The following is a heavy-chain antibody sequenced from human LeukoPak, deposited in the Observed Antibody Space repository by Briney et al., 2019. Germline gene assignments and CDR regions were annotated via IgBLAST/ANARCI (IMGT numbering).Heavy chain of an antibody. CDR3: TRLTVGRNNYYHTDV. CDR1: GFTFSDHY. Sequence: GGSLRLSCIASGFTFSDHYMDWVRQAPGQGLERVGRTKNRANSYTTLYAASVRGRFTISRDDSKNSLYLQMSSLRTKDTAMYYCTRLTVGRNNYYHTDVWGKGTTVTVSS. J-gene: IGHJ6*03. CDR2: TKNRANSYTT. D-gene: IGHD1-14*01. V-gene: IGHV3-72*01.